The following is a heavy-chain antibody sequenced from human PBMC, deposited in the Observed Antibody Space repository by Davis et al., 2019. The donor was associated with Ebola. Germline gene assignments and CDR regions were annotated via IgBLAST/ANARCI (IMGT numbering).Heavy chain of an antibody. CDR3: ARKTESDY. Sequence: GGSLRLSCAASGFTFSSYGMHWVRQAPGKGLEWVAVISYDGSSKYYADSVKGRFTISRDNSKNTLYLQMNSLRAEDTAVYYCARKTESDYWGQGTLVTVSS. D-gene: IGHD3-10*01. J-gene: IGHJ4*02. CDR2: ISYDGSSK. V-gene: IGHV3-30*03. CDR1: GFTFSSYG.